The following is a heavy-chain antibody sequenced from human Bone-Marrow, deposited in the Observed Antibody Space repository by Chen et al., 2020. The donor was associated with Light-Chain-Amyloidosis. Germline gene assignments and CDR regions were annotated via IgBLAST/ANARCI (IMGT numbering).Heavy chain of an antibody. D-gene: IGHD2-2*02. CDR1: GFTFSSYG. V-gene: IGHV3-30*18. CDR2: ISYDGSNK. Sequence: QVQLVESGGGVVQPGRSLRLSCAASGFTFSSYGMHWVRQAPGKGLEWVAVISYDGSNKYYADSVKGRFTISRDNSKTTLYLQMNSLRAEDTAVYYCAKDLGVVPAAIGGMDVWGQGTTVTVSS. CDR3: AKDLGVVPAAIGGMDV. J-gene: IGHJ6*02.